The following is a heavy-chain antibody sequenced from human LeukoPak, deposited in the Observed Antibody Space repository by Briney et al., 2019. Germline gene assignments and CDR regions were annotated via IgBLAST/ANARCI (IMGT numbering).Heavy chain of an antibody. CDR2: INSDGSST. CDR3: ARDRKVAGYYYYYMDV. CDR1: GFTFSSYW. D-gene: IGHD6-19*01. V-gene: IGHV3-74*01. Sequence: GGSLRLSCAASGFTFSSYWMHWVRQAPGKGLVWVSRINSDGSSTSYADSVKGRFTISRDNAKNTLYLQMNSLRAEDTAVYYCARDRKVAGYYYYYMDVWGKGTTVTISS. J-gene: IGHJ6*03.